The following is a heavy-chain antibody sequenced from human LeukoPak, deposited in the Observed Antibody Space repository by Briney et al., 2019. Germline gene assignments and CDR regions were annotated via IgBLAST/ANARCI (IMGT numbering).Heavy chain of an antibody. V-gene: IGHV4-34*01. CDR2: INHSGYT. Sequence: SETLSLTCAVSGVSFDDYYWSWVRQTPGKGLEWIGEINHSGYTNDSPSLKSRVTLSIDTSRKQFSLNLRSVAVADTGIYYCTRMTAGHDYWGQGTLVTVSS. CDR3: TRMTAGHDY. J-gene: IGHJ4*02. CDR1: GVSFDDYY. D-gene: IGHD2-21*02.